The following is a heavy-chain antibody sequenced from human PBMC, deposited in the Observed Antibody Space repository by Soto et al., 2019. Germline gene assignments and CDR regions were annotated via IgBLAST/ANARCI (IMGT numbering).Heavy chain of an antibody. Sequence: GGSLRLSCAASGFTFSSYDMHWVRQATGKGLEWVSAIGTAGDTYYPGSVKGRFTISRENAKNSLYLQMNSLRAEDTAVYFCVRGTDHNPHFYLAVWGNGIMVTVSS. J-gene: IGHJ6*03. CDR1: GFTFSSYD. CDR2: IGTAGDT. V-gene: IGHV3-13*01. CDR3: VRGTDHNPHFYLAV. D-gene: IGHD1-1*01.